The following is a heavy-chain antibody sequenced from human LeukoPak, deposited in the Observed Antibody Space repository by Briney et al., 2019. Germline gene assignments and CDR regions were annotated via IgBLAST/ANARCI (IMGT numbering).Heavy chain of an antibody. CDR2: INQDGSEK. Sequence: GGSLRLSCAASGFTFSSYWMSWVRQAPGKGLEWVANINQDGSEKFYVDAVKGRFTISRESAKNSLYLQMNSLRAEDTAVYYCAKYVSGNNSDYWGQGILVTVSS. D-gene: IGHD3-10*01. V-gene: IGHV3-7*02. CDR3: AKYVSGNNSDY. J-gene: IGHJ4*02. CDR1: GFTFSSYW.